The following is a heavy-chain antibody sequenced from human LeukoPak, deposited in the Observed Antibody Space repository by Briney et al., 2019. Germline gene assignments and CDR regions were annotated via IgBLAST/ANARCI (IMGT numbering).Heavy chain of an antibody. V-gene: IGHV3-7*01. Sequence: GGSLRLSCAASGFTFSNYWMSWVRQAPGKGLEYVANIKQDGSETYYVDSVKGRFTISRDNAKSTLYLQMNSLRVEDTAVYYCARDQGIMFFDNWGQGTLVTVSS. J-gene: IGHJ4*02. D-gene: IGHD2-21*01. CDR3: ARDQGIMFFDN. CDR2: IKQDGSET. CDR1: GFTFSNYW.